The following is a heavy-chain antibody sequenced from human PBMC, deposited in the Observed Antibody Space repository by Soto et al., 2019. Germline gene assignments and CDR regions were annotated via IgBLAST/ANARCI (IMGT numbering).Heavy chain of an antibody. CDR2: INAGNGNT. V-gene: IGHV1-3*01. J-gene: IGHJ6*03. D-gene: IGHD6-13*01. CDR3: AREDEQLMDV. Sequence: ASVKVSCKASGYTFTSYGISWVRQAPGQRLEWMGWINAGNGNTKYSQKFQGRVTITRDTSASTAYMELSSLRSEDTAVYYCAREDEQLMDVWGKGTTVTVSS. CDR1: GYTFTSYG.